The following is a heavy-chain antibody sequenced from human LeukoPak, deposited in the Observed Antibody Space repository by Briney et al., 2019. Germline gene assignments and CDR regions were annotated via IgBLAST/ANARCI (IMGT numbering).Heavy chain of an antibody. J-gene: IGHJ4*02. CDR1: GDSISTSNSY. CDR3: ARQTGSEMGN. Sequence: SETLSLTCTVSGDSISTSNSYWGWIRQPPGKGLEWIGSIYYSGNTYYNASLKSRVTISVDTSNNQFSLKFTSVTAADTAVYYCARQTGSEMGNWGQRTLVTV. CDR2: IYYSGNT. D-gene: IGHD1-1*01. V-gene: IGHV4-39*01.